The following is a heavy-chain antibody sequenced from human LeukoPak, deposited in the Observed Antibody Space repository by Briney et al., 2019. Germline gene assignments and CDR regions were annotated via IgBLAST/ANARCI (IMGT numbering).Heavy chain of an antibody. D-gene: IGHD2-8*01. CDR3: ARRPYCSNGICYKRPFDY. V-gene: IGHV4-39*07. CDR1: GGPISSSNYY. CDR2: IYYSGST. J-gene: IGHJ4*02. Sequence: PSETLSLTCIVSGGPISSSNYYWDWIRQPPGKGLEWIGSIYYSGSTYYNPSLKSRVTISVDTSKNQFSLKLSSVTAADTAVYYCARRPYCSNGICYKRPFDYWGQGTLVTVSS.